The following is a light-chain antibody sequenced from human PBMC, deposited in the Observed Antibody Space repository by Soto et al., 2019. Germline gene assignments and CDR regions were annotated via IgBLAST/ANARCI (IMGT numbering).Light chain of an antibody. Sequence: QPVLTQPPSTSGTPGQRVTISCFGGSSNIGSNFVHWYQHLPGTAPKLLVYRNDQRPSGVPDRFSGSKSGTSASLAISGLRSEDDGDYYCAAWDDSLDGYVFGIGTKLTVL. CDR3: AAWDDSLDGYV. J-gene: IGLJ1*01. CDR1: SSNIGSNF. V-gene: IGLV1-47*01. CDR2: RND.